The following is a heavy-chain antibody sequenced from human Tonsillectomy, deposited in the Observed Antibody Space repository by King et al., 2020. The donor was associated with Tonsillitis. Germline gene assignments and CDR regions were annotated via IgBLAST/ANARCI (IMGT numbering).Heavy chain of an antibody. Sequence: QLVQSGAEVKKPGASVKVSCKASGYTFTSYDINWVRQATGQGLEWMGWMNPISGNTGYAQKFQGRVTMTRNSSISTAYMEVSSLRSEDTDVFYCARGVTLWFGEYKWFYPCGQGTLVTVSS. V-gene: IGHV1-8*01. J-gene: IGHJ5*02. CDR3: ARGVTLWFGEYKWFYP. D-gene: IGHD3-10*01. CDR1: GYTFTSYD. CDR2: MNPISGNT.